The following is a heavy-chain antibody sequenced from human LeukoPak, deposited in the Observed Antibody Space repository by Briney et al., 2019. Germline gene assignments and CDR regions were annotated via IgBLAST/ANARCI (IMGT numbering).Heavy chain of an antibody. D-gene: IGHD3-10*01. CDR1: GGSISSYY. CDR3: ARGCGSGSYSYYFDY. CDR2: INHSGST. J-gene: IGHJ4*02. Sequence: SETLSLTCTVSGGSISSYYWSWIRQPPGKGLEWIGEINHSGSTNYNPSLKSRVTISVDTSKNQFSLKLSSVTAADTAVYYCARGCGSGSYSYYFDYWGQGSLVTVSS. V-gene: IGHV4-34*01.